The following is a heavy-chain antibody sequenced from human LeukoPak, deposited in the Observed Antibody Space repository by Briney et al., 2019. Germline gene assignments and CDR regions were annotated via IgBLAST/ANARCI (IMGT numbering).Heavy chain of an antibody. Sequence: GGSMRLSCAASGFTFSSYWMHWVRQAPGKGLVWVSRINSDGRSTSYAHSVKGRFTISRDNAKNTLYLQMNSLRAEDTAVYYCARARGIAARPHYWGQGTLVTVSS. J-gene: IGHJ4*02. CDR2: INSDGRST. D-gene: IGHD6-6*01. V-gene: IGHV3-74*01. CDR3: ARARGIAARPHY. CDR1: GFTFSSYW.